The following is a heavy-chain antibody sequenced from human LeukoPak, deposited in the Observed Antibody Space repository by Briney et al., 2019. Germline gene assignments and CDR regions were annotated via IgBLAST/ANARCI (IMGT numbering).Heavy chain of an antibody. Sequence: PGRSLRLSCAASGFTFRTYGMNWVRQAPGKGLEWVAIISYDGSNEDYADSVKGRFTISRDNSKNTLYLQMNSLRAEDSAVYYCAKSRVRGVYYLDYWGQGTPVTVSS. CDR3: AKSRVRGVYYLDY. CDR1: GFTFRTYG. D-gene: IGHD3-10*02. CDR2: ISYDGSNE. J-gene: IGHJ4*02. V-gene: IGHV3-30*18.